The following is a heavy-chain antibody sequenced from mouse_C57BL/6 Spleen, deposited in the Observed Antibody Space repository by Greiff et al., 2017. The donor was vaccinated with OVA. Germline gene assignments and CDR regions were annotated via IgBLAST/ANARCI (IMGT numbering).Heavy chain of an antibody. CDR2: IYPGDGDT. V-gene: IGHV1-82*01. CDR3: ARGWLLPTGDFDV. CDR1: GYAFSSSW. J-gene: IGHJ1*03. Sequence: QVQLKESGPELVKPGASVKISCKASGYAFSSSWMNWVKQRPGKGLEWIGRIYPGDGDTNYNGKFKGKATLTADKSSSTAYMQLSSLTSEDSAVYFCARGWLLPTGDFDVWGTGTTVTVSS. D-gene: IGHD2-3*01.